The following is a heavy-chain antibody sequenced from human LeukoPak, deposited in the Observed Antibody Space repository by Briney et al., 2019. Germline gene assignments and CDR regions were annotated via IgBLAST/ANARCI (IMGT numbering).Heavy chain of an antibody. Sequence: GGSLRLSCAASGFSFSSYAMSWVRQAPGKGLEWVAVISKDGSDKYYPGSVRGRFTISRDNSKNTIYLQMDSLRAEDTAIYYCARDYWWNYDYWGQGTLVTVSS. CDR1: GFSFSSYA. J-gene: IGHJ4*02. V-gene: IGHV3-30-3*01. CDR3: ARDYWWNYDY. CDR2: ISKDGSDK. D-gene: IGHD1-7*01.